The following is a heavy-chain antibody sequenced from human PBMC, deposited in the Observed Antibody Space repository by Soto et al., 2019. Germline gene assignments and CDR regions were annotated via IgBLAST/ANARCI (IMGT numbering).Heavy chain of an antibody. J-gene: IGHJ4*02. V-gene: IGHV3-30-3*01. CDR1: GFTFSSYA. CDR2: ISYDGSNK. Sequence: GGSLRLSCAASGFTFSSYAMHWVRQAPGKGLEWVAVISYDGSNKYYADSVKGRFTISRDNSKNTLYLQMNSLRAEDTAVYYCARDSAMGHPVRWGQGTLVTVSS. CDR3: ARDSAMGHPVR. D-gene: IGHD5-18*01.